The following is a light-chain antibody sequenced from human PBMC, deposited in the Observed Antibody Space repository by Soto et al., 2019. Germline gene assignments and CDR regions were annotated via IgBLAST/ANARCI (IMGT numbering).Light chain of an antibody. CDR1: SSDIGGYNY. V-gene: IGLV2-8*01. J-gene: IGLJ1*01. Sequence: QSALTQPPSASGFPGQPGTIHCTGTSSDIGGYNYVSWYQQHPGKAPKLMLYEVTKRPSGVPERFSASRSGNTGSLTVSVLQSEDEADYYCSCFTGTNNLYVFGTGTKVTVL. CDR3: SCFTGTNNLYV. CDR2: EVT.